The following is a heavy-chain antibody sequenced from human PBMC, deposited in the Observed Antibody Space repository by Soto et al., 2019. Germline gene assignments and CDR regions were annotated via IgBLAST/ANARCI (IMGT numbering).Heavy chain of an antibody. J-gene: IGHJ5*02. Sequence: QVHLQESGPGLVKPSGTLSLTCGVSGGSITSFNWWIWVRQTQGKGLEWIGEIFHNGRPNYNPSLKSRVTLSIDKSKNQFFLNLTTVTAADTAVYYWALSPGVVPTHAFDPWCQGTVVIASS. V-gene: IGHV4-4*02. D-gene: IGHD2-15*01. CDR2: IFHNGRP. CDR3: ALSPGVVPTHAFDP. CDR1: GGSITSFNW.